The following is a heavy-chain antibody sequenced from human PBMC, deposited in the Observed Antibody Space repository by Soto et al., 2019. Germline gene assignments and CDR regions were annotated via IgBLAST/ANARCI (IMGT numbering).Heavy chain of an antibody. V-gene: IGHV3-74*01. D-gene: IGHD1-26*01. Sequence: GGSLRLSCTASGFTFSSYWMHWVRQAPGKGLVWVSRINSDGSNTRYADSVKGRFTISRDNAKNTLYLQMNSLRAEDTAVYYCVRGVYSGSYSWFDPWGQGTLVTVSS. J-gene: IGHJ5*02. CDR3: VRGVYSGSYSWFDP. CDR2: INSDGSNT. CDR1: GFTFSSYW.